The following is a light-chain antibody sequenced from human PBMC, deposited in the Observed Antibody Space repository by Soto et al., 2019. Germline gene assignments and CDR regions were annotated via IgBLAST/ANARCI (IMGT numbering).Light chain of an antibody. Sequence: ALAQPAPVSGAPGHSVTISCTGTNSDVNYVSWHQQHPGKSPKLMIYEVMNRSSGVSTRFSGSKSGNTPSLTISGLQAEDQADYYCRSSTSSKTIVFGAGTKV. J-gene: IGLJ1*01. CDR1: NSDVNY. V-gene: IGLV2-14*01. CDR2: EVM. CDR3: RSSTSSKTIV.